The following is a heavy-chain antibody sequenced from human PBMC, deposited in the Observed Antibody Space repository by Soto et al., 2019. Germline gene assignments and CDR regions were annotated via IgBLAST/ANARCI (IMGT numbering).Heavy chain of an antibody. CDR1: GFTFSSYG. V-gene: IGHV3-30*18. D-gene: IGHD6-19*01. CDR2: ISYDGSNK. CDR3: AKDNLRVYSSGYNPETPSYGMDV. Sequence: GGSLRLSCAASGFTFSSYGMHWVRQAPGKGLEWVAVISYDGSNKYYADSVKGRFTISRDNSKNTLYLQMNSLRAEDTAVYYCAKDNLRVYSSGYNPETPSYGMDVWGQGTTVTVSS. J-gene: IGHJ6*02.